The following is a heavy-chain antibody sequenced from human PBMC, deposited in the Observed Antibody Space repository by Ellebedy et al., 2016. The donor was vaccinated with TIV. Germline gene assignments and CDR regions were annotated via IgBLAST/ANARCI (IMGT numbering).Heavy chain of an antibody. V-gene: IGHV3-74*01. D-gene: IGHD3-3*01. CDR2: INSDGSST. Sequence: AASVKVSCKASGYTFTSYWMHWVRQAPGKGLVWVSRINSDGSSTSYADSVKGRFTISRDNAKNTLYLQMNSLRAEETAVYYWTASPTYYDFWSGYYGGGRFDYWGQGTLVTVSS. J-gene: IGHJ4*02. CDR3: TASPTYYDFWSGYYGGGRFDY. CDR1: GYTFTSYW.